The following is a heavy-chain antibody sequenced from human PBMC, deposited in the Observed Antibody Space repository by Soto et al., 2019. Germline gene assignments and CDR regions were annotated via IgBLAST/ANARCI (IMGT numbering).Heavy chain of an antibody. J-gene: IGHJ5*02. CDR3: ARHPGRMTSENSFDP. Sequence: QANLVQSGDEVKTPGASVKVSCQASGYTFFTYDIIWVRQARGQGLEGMGWISTYSGDTKYAQKFQGRVSMTTYTSTTTDYLELRILRAHDTGVDCCARHPGRMTSENSFDPWGQGTLVTVSS. CDR2: ISTYSGDT. CDR1: GYTFFTYD. V-gene: IGHV1-18*01. D-gene: IGHD1-26*01.